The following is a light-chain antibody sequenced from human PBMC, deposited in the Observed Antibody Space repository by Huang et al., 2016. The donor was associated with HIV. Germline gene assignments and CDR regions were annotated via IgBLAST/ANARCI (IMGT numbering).Light chain of an antibody. CDR1: QSVPNDY. CDR2: GAS. V-gene: IGKV3-20*01. Sequence: VLTQSPGTLSLSQGERDTLSCRASQSVPNDYVAWYQQKPGQSTRLLIYGASTGASGIPCRFSSSAAVAGFSLTVSRLEPEDFAVYCCQQYGGSPLTFGGGTKVEIK. J-gene: IGKJ4*01. CDR3: QQYGGSPLT.